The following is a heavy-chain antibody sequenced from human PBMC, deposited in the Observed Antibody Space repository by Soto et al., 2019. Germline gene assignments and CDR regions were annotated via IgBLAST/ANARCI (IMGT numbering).Heavy chain of an antibody. CDR3: ARLAGYCSGTSCYGYSGMDV. CDR1: GGSISSGPYS. J-gene: IGHJ6*02. D-gene: IGHD2-2*01. V-gene: IGHV4-39*01. CDR2: FHYSGRT. Sequence: QLQLLESGPGLVKPSETLSLTCSVSGGSISSGPYSWGWIRQPPGKGLEWIGTFHYSGRTYYSPSLESRVTISVDTSKNQFSLKVSSVPAADTAVFYCARLAGYCSGTSCYGYSGMDVWGQGTTVTVSS.